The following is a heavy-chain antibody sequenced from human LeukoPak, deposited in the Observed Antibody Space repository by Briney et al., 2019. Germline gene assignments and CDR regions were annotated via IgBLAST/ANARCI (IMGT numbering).Heavy chain of an antibody. Sequence: GASVKVSCKASGYTFTSYVMSWVRQAPGQGLEWMGWINTNTGNPTYAQDFTGRFVFSLDTSVSTAYLQISSLKAGDTAVYYCARGLEGFGEFRRGQFRYWGQGTLVTVSS. CDR3: ARGLEGFGEFRRGQFRY. D-gene: IGHD3-10*01. J-gene: IGHJ4*02. CDR1: GYTFTSYV. V-gene: IGHV7-4-1*02. CDR2: INTNTGNP.